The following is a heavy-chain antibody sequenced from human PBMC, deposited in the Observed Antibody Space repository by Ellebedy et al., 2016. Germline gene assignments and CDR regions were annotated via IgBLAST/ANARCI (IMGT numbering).Heavy chain of an antibody. D-gene: IGHD6-19*01. Sequence: SETLSLTCAVYGGSFSGYYWSWIRQPPGKGLEWIGEINHSGSTNYNPSLKSRVTISVDTSKNQFSLKLSSVTAADTAVYYCARGSMWLGRGFDYWGQGTLVTVSS. J-gene: IGHJ4*02. CDR3: ARGSMWLGRGFDY. CDR1: GGSFSGYY. V-gene: IGHV4-34*01. CDR2: INHSGST.